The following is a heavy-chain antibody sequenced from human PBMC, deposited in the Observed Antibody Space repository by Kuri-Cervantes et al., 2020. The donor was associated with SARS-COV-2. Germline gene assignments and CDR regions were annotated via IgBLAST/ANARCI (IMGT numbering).Heavy chain of an antibody. CDR1: GFTFDDYA. CDR3: AKDLYGVVVAATGFDY. CDR2: ISWNSGST. V-gene: IGHV3-23*01. J-gene: IGHJ4*02. Sequence: GESLKISCAASGFTFDDYAMHWVRQAPGKGLEWVSGISWNSGSTYYADSVKGRFTISRDNSKNTLYLQMNSLRAEDTAVYYCAKDLYGVVVAATGFDYWGQGTLVTVSS. D-gene: IGHD2-15*01.